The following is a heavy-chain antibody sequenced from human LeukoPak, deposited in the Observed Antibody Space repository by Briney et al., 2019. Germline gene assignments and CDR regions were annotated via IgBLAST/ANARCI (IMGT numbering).Heavy chain of an antibody. Sequence: GASVKVSCKTSGYSFTDYIIAWVRQAPGQGLEWLGWIGTYDGHTNYAQKVQGRVTMTTDTSATTAYLELRSLTSDDTALYYCARLMDNKYDGSAFDYWGQGTLVTVSS. CDR3: ARLMDNKYDGSAFDY. J-gene: IGHJ4*02. V-gene: IGHV1-18*01. D-gene: IGHD3-22*01. CDR2: IGTYDGHT. CDR1: GYSFTDYI.